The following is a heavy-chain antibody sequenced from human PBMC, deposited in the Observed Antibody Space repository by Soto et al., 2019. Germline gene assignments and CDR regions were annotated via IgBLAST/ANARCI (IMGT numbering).Heavy chain of an antibody. CDR2: INPKSGGT. V-gene: IGHV1-2*04. J-gene: IGHJ6*02. CDR1: GYSFTDYH. D-gene: IGHD2-8*01. Sequence: ASVKVSCKASGYSFTDYHIHWVRQAPGQGLEWLGRINPKSGGTSTAQKFQGWVTMTTDTSISTASMELTRLTSDDTAIYYCARGDSTDCSNGVCSFFYNHDMDVWGQGTKVTVSS. CDR3: ARGDSTDCSNGVCSFFYNHDMDV.